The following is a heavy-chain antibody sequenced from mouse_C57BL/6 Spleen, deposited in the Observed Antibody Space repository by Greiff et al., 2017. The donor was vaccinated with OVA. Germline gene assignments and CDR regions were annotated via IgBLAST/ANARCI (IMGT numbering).Heavy chain of an antibody. CDR3: ARFITTVVAEMDY. V-gene: IGHV1-80*01. Sequence: QVQLKQSGAELVKPGASVKISCKASGYAFSSYWMNWVKQRPGKGLEWIGQIYPGDGDTNYNGKFKGKATLTADKSSSTAYMQLSSLTSEDSAVYFCARFITTVVAEMDYWGQGTSVTVSS. CDR2: IYPGDGDT. CDR1: GYAFSSYW. J-gene: IGHJ4*01. D-gene: IGHD1-1*01.